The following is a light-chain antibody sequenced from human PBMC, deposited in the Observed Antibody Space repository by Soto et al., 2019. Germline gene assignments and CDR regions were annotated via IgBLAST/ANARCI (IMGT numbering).Light chain of an antibody. CDR1: GNDIGGYNY. CDR2: EVS. CDR3: SSYTGSSTVV. Sequence: QSALTQPASVSESPGQSITISCTGTGNDIGGYNYVSWYQHHPGKAPKLMIYEVSNRPSGVSHRFSGSKSGNTASLTISGLQAEDEADYYCSSYTGSSTVVFGGGTKLTVL. J-gene: IGLJ2*01. V-gene: IGLV2-14*01.